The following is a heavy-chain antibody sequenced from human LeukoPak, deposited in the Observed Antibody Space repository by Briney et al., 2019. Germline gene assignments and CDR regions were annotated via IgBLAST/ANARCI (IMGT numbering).Heavy chain of an antibody. J-gene: IGHJ6*02. D-gene: IGHD6-13*01. CDR1: GGSISSYY. Sequence: SETLSPTCTVPGGSISSYYWSWIRQPPGKGLEWIGYIYYSGSTNYNPSLKSRVTISVDTSKNQFSLKLSSVTAADTAVYYCARDGRIADYYYYGMDVWGQGTTVTVSS. CDR3: ARDGRIADYYYYGMDV. CDR2: IYYSGST. V-gene: IGHV4-59*01.